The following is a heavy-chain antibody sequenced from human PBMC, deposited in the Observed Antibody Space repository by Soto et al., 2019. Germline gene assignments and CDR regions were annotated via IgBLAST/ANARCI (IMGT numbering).Heavy chain of an antibody. CDR1: GFTFSSYA. J-gene: IGHJ4*02. D-gene: IGHD6-13*01. CDR2: ISGSGGST. V-gene: IGHV3-23*01. Sequence: GGSLRLSCAASGFTFSSYAMSWVRQAPGKGLEWVSGISGSGGSTYYADSVKGRFTISRDNSKNTLYLQMNSLRADDTAVYYCARDRLKGYSSSWYKDYWGQGTLVTVSS. CDR3: ARDRLKGYSSSWYKDY.